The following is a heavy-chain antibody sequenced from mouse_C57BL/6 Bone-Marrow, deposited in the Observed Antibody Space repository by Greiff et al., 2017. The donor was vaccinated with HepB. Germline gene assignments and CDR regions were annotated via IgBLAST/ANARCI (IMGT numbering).Heavy chain of an antibody. CDR2: ISSGGSYT. CDR1: GFTFSSYG. V-gene: IGHV5-6*01. J-gene: IGHJ2*01. CDR3: ARQDYYGSSY. Sequence: EVKLQESGGDLVKPGGSLKLSCAASGFTFSSYGMSWVRQTPDKRLEWVATISSGGSYTYYPDSVKGRFTISRDNAKNTLYLQMSSLKSEDTAMYYCARQDYYGSSYWGQGTTLTVSS. D-gene: IGHD1-1*01.